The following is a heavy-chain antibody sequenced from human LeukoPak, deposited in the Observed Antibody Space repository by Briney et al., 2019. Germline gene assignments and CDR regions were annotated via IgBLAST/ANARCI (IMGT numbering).Heavy chain of an antibody. CDR2: INPNSGGT. D-gene: IGHD3-10*01. Sequence: ASVKVSCKASGYTFTNYDIGWVRQAPGQGLEWMGWINPNSGGTNYAQNFQGRVTMTRNTSISTAYMELSRLRSDDTAVYYCARDPYGSGNYYFDYWGQGTLVPVSS. CDR3: ARDPYGSGNYYFDY. CDR1: GYTFTNYD. V-gene: IGHV1-2*02. J-gene: IGHJ4*02.